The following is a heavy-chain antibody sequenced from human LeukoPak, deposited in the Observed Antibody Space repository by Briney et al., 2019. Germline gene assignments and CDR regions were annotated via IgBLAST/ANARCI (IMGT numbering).Heavy chain of an antibody. CDR2: IYHSGST. CDR1: GGSISSSNW. Sequence: KPSGTLSLTCAVSGGSISSSNWWSWVRRPPGKGLEWIGEIYHSGSTNYNPSLKSRVTISVDKSKNQFSLKLSSVTAADTAVCYCARGGSGWYEGHDAFDIWGQGTMVTVSS. J-gene: IGHJ3*02. D-gene: IGHD6-19*01. V-gene: IGHV4-4*02. CDR3: ARGGSGWYEGHDAFDI.